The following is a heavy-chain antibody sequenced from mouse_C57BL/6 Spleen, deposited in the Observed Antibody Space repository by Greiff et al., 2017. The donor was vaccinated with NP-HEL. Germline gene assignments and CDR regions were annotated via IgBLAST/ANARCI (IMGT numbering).Heavy chain of an antibody. V-gene: IGHV1-76*01. CDR1: GYTFTDYY. CDR3: ARGSNYQGFDV. Sequence: QVQLQQSGAELVRPGASVKLSCKASGYTFTDYYINWVKQRPGQGLEWIARIYPGSGNTYYNEKFKGKATLTAEKSSSTAYMQLSSLTSEDSAVYFCARGSNYQGFDVWGTGTTVTVS. D-gene: IGHD2-5*01. J-gene: IGHJ1*03. CDR2: IYPGSGNT.